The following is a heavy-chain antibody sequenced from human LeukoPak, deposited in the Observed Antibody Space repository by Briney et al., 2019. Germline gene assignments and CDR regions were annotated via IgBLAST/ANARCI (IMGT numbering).Heavy chain of an antibody. CDR1: GFSFSTYS. D-gene: IGHD2-2*01. J-gene: IGHJ5*02. CDR3: ARDIVVVPLVMGWFDP. CDR2: ISRNSRYI. V-gene: IGHV3-21*04. Sequence: PGGSLRLSCAASGFSFSTYSMNWVRQAPGKGLEWVSSISRNSRYIYYADSMRGRFTISRDNAKNSLYLQMNSLRAEDTAVYYCARDIVVVPLVMGWFDPWGQGTLVTVSS.